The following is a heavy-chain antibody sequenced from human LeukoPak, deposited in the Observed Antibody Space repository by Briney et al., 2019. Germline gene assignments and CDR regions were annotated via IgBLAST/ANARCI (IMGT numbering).Heavy chain of an antibody. D-gene: IGHD4-17*01. CDR2: ISSTGSSI. Sequence: GGSLRLSCAASRFTFSSYSMNWVRQAPGKGLEWVSYISSTGSSIYYTDSVKGRFTISRDNAKNSLYLQMNSLRAEDTAVYYCARDRTTVTTRSRYFDYWGQGTLVTVSS. CDR3: ARDRTTVTTRSRYFDY. V-gene: IGHV3-48*04. J-gene: IGHJ4*02. CDR1: RFTFSSYS.